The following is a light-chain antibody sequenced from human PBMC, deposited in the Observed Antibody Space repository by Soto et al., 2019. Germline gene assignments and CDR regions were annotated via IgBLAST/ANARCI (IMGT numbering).Light chain of an antibody. CDR3: QVWDFSSDHVV. Sequence: SYELTQPPSVSVAPGQTATITCGGNNIGSKSVHWYQQKPGQAPVVVVYDDSVRPSGITDRFSGSNSGNTATLTISRVEAGDEADYYCQVWDFSSDHVVFGGGTKLTVL. CDR2: DDS. CDR1: NIGSKS. V-gene: IGLV3-21*02. J-gene: IGLJ3*02.